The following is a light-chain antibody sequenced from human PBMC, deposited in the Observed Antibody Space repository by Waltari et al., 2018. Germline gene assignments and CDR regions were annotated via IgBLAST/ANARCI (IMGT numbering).Light chain of an antibody. CDR2: AAS. V-gene: IGKV3-20*01. Sequence: EVVLTQSPGTLSLSPGERATLSCRASQSISKYLVWYQQRPGQAPRLLIYAASTRATGIPDRFSGSGLGTDFSLTISRLEPEDFAVYYCQNHERLPATFGQGTRVEIK. CDR1: QSISKY. CDR3: QNHERLPAT. J-gene: IGKJ1*01.